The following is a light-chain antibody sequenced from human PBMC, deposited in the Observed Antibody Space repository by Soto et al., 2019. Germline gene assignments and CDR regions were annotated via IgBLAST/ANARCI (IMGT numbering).Light chain of an antibody. V-gene: IGKV3-15*01. Sequence: EIVMTQSPATLSVSPGGRATLTCRASQNVRTTLAWYQQKPGQAPRLLIYGASTRATGFPARFSGSGSGTGFTLTISSLQSEDLAVYYCQQYKDWPLTFGGGTRVEIK. CDR2: GAS. CDR1: QNVRTT. J-gene: IGKJ4*01. CDR3: QQYKDWPLT.